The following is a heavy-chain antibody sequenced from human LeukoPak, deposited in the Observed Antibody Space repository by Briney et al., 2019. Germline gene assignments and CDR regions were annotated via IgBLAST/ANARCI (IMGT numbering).Heavy chain of an antibody. CDR3: ARNAFDA. CDR2: INQDGSQN. Sequence: GGSLRLSCAASGFTFSSYAMSWVRQAPGKGLEWVANINQDGSQNSYVDSVKGRFTISRDNAKNSLCLQMNSLRAEDTAVYYCARNAFDAWGQGTMVTVSS. J-gene: IGHJ3*01. V-gene: IGHV3-7*01. CDR1: GFTFSSYA.